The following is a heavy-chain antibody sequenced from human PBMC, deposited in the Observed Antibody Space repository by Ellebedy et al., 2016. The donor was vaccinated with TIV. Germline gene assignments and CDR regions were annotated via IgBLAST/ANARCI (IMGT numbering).Heavy chain of an antibody. CDR1: GFTFSDVG. D-gene: IGHD5-12*01. CDR3: AKSLLQVATIPLYFDY. CDR2: ITVGAGGP. J-gene: IGHJ4*02. V-gene: IGHV3-23*01. Sequence: GGSLRLXCVASGFTFSDVGLSWARQAPGMGLQWVSSITVGAGGPFYADSVKGRFTISRDNSKNTLYLEMNSLRAEDTAVYYCAKSLLQVATIPLYFDYWGQGTLVTVSS.